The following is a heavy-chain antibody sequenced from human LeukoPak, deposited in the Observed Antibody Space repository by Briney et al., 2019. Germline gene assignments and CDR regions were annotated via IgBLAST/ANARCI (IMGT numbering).Heavy chain of an antibody. CDR3: ARAPSKLRYFDWLYYFDY. CDR2: LYYSGST. CDR1: GGSISSYY. Sequence: SETLSLTCTVSGGSISSYYWTWIRQPPGKGLEWIGSLYYSGSTNYNPSLKSRVTISVDTSKNQFSLKLSSVTAADTAVYYCARAPSKLRYFDWLYYFDYWGQGTLVTVSS. J-gene: IGHJ4*02. D-gene: IGHD3-9*01. V-gene: IGHV4-59*01.